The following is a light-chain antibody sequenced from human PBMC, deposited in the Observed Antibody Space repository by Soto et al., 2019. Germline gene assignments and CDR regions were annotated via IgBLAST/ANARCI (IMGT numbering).Light chain of an antibody. CDR3: CSSAPESTYV. Sequence: QSVLAQPASVSGSPGQSITISCTGTSDDVGAYNSVSWYQQLPHTAPQAILYNGTQRPSGVSSRFSGSTSGNAASLTISGLQADDEADYFCCSSAPESTYVFGTGTKGTVL. CDR2: NGT. J-gene: IGLJ1*01. V-gene: IGLV2-23*01. CDR1: SDDVGAYNS.